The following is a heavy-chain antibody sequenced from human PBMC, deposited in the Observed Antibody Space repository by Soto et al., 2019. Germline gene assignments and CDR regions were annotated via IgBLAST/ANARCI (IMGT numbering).Heavy chain of an antibody. CDR1: GGSVSSGNFH. CDR2: LYHSGST. D-gene: IGHD2-8*01. J-gene: IGHJ4*02. Sequence: SETLSLTCTVSGGSVSSGNFHWGWIRQPPGKGLEWIGYLYHSGSTNYNLSLRSRATISVDTSKNQFSLRLRSVTAADTAAYAWARGEYCDTGVWNQIVYFDYWGQGTQGTVSS. CDR3: ARGEYCDTGVWNQIVYFDY. V-gene: IGHV4-61*01.